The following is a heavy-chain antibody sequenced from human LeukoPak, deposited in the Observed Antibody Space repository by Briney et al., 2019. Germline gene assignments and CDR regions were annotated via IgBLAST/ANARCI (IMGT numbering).Heavy chain of an antibody. D-gene: IGHD3-22*01. CDR3: ARDGLGHYYDSSGYYSY. CDR1: GYTLTSYG. CDR2: ISAYNGNT. Sequence: GASVKVSCKASGYTLTSYGISWVRQAPGQGLEWMGWISAYNGNTNYAQKLQGRVTMTTDASTSTAYMELRSLRSDDTAVYYCARDGLGHYYDSSGYYSYWGQGTLVTVSS. J-gene: IGHJ4*02. V-gene: IGHV1-18*01.